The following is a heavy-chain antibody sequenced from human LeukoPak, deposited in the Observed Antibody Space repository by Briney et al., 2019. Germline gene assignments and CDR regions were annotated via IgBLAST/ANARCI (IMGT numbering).Heavy chain of an antibody. D-gene: IGHD3-22*01. V-gene: IGHV4-39*01. J-gene: IGHJ5*02. Sequence: SETLSLTCTVSGGSISSSSYHWGWIRQPPGKGLEWIGSIYYSGSTYYNPSLKSRVTISVDTSRNQFSLKLSSVTAADTAVYYCARHYDSSRSLFDPWGQGTLVTVSS. CDR1: GGSISSSSYH. CDR2: IYYSGST. CDR3: ARHYDSSRSLFDP.